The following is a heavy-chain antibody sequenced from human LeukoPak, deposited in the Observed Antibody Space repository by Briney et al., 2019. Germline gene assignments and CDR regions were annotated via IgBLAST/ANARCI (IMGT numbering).Heavy chain of an antibody. J-gene: IGHJ4*02. Sequence: SQTLSLTCAVYGGSFSGYYWSWIRQPPGKGLEWIGEINHSGSTNYNPSLKSRVTISVDTSKNQFSLKLSSVTAADTAVYYCAITYYDSSGYYFDYWGQGTLVTVSS. CDR3: AITYYDSSGYYFDY. CDR1: GGSFSGYY. V-gene: IGHV4-34*01. D-gene: IGHD3-22*01. CDR2: INHSGST.